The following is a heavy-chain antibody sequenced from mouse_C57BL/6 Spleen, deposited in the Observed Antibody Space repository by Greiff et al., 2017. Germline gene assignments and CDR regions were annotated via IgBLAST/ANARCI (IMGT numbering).Heavy chain of an antibody. J-gene: IGHJ4*01. CDR2: SRNKANDYTT. Sequence: EVQGVESGGGLVQSGRSLRLSCATSGFTFSAFYMEWVRQAPGKGLEWIAASRNKANDYTTEYRASVKGRFIVSRDASQSILYLQLNTLRAKDAATYYCAGDGGPYYYALDYWGQGTSVTVSA. CDR3: AGDGGPYYYALDY. V-gene: IGHV7-1*01. CDR1: GFTFSAFY.